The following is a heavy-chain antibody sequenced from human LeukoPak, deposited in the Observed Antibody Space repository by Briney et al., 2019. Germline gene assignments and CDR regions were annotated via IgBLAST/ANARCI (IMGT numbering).Heavy chain of an antibody. J-gene: IGHJ3*02. CDR3: ARHSVGATGSPDAFDI. Sequence: SETLSLTCTVSGGSISSSSYYWGWIRQPPGKGLEWIGSIYYSGSTYYNPSLKSRVTISVDTSKNQFSLKLSSVTAADTAVYYCARHSVGATGSPDAFDIWGQGTMVTVSS. V-gene: IGHV4-39*01. CDR1: GGSISSSSYY. D-gene: IGHD1-26*01. CDR2: IYYSGST.